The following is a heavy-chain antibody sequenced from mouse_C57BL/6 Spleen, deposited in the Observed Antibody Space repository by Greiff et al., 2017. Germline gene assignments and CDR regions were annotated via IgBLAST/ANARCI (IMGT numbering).Heavy chain of an antibody. CDR3: ARTGGVYYFDY. J-gene: IGHJ2*01. Sequence: VQLQQSGPELVKPGASVKISCKASGYTFTDYYMNWVKQSHGKSLEWIGDINPNNGGTSYNQKFKGKATLTVDKSSSTAYMELRSLTSEDSAVYYCARTGGVYYFDYWGQGTTLTVSS. V-gene: IGHV1-26*01. CDR2: INPNNGGT. CDR1: GYTFTDYY. D-gene: IGHD3-1*01.